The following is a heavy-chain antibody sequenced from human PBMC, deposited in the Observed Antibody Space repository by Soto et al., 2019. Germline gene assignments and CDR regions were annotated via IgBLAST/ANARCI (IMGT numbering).Heavy chain of an antibody. CDR3: AKNGQPPYYYYGLDV. CDR1: GYTFTRYG. D-gene: IGHD2-8*01. CDR2: ISGYNGDA. J-gene: IGHJ6*02. Sequence: ASVKLSCKDSGYTFTRYGIRWVRQAPGQGLEWMGWISGYNGDANYAQSFQGRVSMTIDTSTTTAYMELRTLTPDDTAVYYCAKNGQPPYYYYGLDVWGQGTTVTVSS. V-gene: IGHV1-18*01.